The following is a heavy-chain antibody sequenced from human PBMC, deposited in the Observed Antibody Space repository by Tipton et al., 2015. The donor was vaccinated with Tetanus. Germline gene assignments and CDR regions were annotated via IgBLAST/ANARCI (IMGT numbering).Heavy chain of an antibody. CDR3: ARVGSAWPYWYLDL. V-gene: IGHV3-7*01. Sequence: SLRLSCAASGFTFSSFWMTWVRQAPGKGPEWVGNIKRDGSDKYYMDSVKGRFTISRDNAKNSLFLEMDSLRAEDTAMYYCARVGSAWPYWYLDLWGRGTVVTVSS. CDR2: IKRDGSDK. J-gene: IGHJ2*01. D-gene: IGHD6-25*01. CDR1: GFTFSSFW.